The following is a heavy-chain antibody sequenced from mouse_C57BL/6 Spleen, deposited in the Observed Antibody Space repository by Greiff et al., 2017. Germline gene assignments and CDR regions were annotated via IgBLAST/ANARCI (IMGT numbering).Heavy chain of an antibody. D-gene: IGHD2-1*01. CDR3: ARGGGYGKSYAMDY. J-gene: IGHJ4*01. CDR2: SRNKANDYTT. CDR1: GFTFSDFY. Sequence: EVQLVESGGGLVQSGRSRRLSCATSGFTFSDFYMEWVRQAPGKGLEWIAASRNKANDYTTEYSASVKGRFIVSRDTSQSILYLQMNALRAEDTAIYYCARGGGYGKSYAMDYWGQGTSVTVSS. V-gene: IGHV7-1*01.